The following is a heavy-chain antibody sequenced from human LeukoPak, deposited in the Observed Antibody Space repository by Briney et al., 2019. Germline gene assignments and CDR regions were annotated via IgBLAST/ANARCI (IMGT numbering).Heavy chain of an antibody. Sequence: GGSLRLSCAASGFTFSSYAMSWVRQAPGKGLEWVSAISGSGGSTYYADSVKGRFTISRDNSKNTLYLQMNSLRAEDTAVYYCARDYYDNSGYYYGAYWGQGTLVTVSS. CDR1: GFTFSSYA. J-gene: IGHJ4*02. CDR3: ARDYYDNSGYYYGAY. D-gene: IGHD3-22*01. V-gene: IGHV3-23*01. CDR2: ISGSGGST.